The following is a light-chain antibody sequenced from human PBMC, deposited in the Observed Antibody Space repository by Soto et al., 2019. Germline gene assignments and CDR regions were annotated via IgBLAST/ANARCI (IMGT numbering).Light chain of an antibody. CDR3: QQYNTYST. CDR1: QSVSDS. Sequence: DIVMTQSPSNLSASLGDRVTITCRASQSVSDSLAWYQQKPGKAPKVLIYAASSLQGGVPSRLSGSGSGTEFTLTISSLQPDDFATYYCQQYNTYSTFGQGTKVDI. J-gene: IGKJ1*01. CDR2: AAS. V-gene: IGKV1-5*01.